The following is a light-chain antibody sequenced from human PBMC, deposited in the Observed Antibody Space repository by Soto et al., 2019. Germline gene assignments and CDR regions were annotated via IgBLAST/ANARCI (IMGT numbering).Light chain of an antibody. V-gene: IGKV1-5*03. CDR3: QQYNAYSRM. J-gene: IGKJ1*01. CDR2: KAS. CDR1: ESIRSG. Sequence: DIQMTQSPSTLSASVGDRVTITCRASESIRSGLAWYQQKPGKAPNLLIYKASTLESGVPSRFSGSGSGTEFTLTISSLQPDDFATYYCQQYNAYSRMFGQGTKVEIK.